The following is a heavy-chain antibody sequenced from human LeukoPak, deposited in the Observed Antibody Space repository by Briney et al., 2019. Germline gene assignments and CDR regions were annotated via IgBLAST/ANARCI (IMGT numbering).Heavy chain of an antibody. Sequence: PSETLSLTCSVSGGSISSGSYYWRWIRQPAGKGLEWIGRIYTSGSTNYNPSLKSRVTISADTSKNQFSLKLSSVTAADTAVYYCARDGSSSRWGQGILVTVSS. CDR1: GGSISSGSYY. J-gene: IGHJ4*02. D-gene: IGHD6-19*01. CDR3: ARDGSSSR. V-gene: IGHV4-61*02. CDR2: IYTSGST.